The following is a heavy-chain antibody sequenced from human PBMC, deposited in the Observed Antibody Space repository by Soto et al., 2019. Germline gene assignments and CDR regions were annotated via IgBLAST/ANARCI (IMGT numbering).Heavy chain of an antibody. CDR3: ARSDDSSGYYSYYFGY. Sequence: TLSLTCTVSGGFISSGGYYWSWIRQHPGKGLEWIGYIYYSGSTYYNPSLKSRVTISVDTSKNQFSLKLSSVTAADTAVYYCARSDDSSGYYSYYFGYWGQGTLVTVSS. CDR2: IYYSGST. J-gene: IGHJ4*02. V-gene: IGHV4-31*03. CDR1: GGFISSGGYY. D-gene: IGHD3-22*01.